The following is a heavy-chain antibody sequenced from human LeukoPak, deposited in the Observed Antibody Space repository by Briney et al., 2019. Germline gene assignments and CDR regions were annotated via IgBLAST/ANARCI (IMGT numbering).Heavy chain of an antibody. D-gene: IGHD3-10*01. V-gene: IGHV3-15*01. CDR2: SISRSGGVTT. CDR1: GVTFRNAW. Sequence: GGSLRLSCAASGVTFRNAWMTWVRQAPGRGLEWVGRSISRSGGVTTEYAAPVKGRFTISRNDSRNTVYLQMNSLKIEYTAVYYCSAYYNGRGDYWGQGTLVTVSS. J-gene: IGHJ4*02. CDR3: SAYYNGRGDY.